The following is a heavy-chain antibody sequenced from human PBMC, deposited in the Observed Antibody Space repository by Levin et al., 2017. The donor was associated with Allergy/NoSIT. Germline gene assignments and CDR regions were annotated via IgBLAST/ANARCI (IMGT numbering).Heavy chain of an antibody. J-gene: IGHJ3*02. CDR1: GFTFSNAW. CDR3: TTRGTAIRPDRRADAFDI. V-gene: IGHV3-15*01. D-gene: IGHD5-18*01. CDR2: IKSKTDGGTT. Sequence: GGSLRLSCAASGFTFSNAWMSWVRQAPGKGLEWVGRIKSKTDGGTTDYAAPVKGRFTISRDDSKNTLYLQMNSLKTEDTAVYYCTTRGTAIRPDRRADAFDIWGQGTMVTVSS.